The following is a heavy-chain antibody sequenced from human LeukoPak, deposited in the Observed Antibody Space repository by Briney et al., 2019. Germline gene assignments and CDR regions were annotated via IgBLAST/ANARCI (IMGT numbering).Heavy chain of an antibody. J-gene: IGHJ4*02. CDR3: ATFRLYNSAPDY. Sequence: GGSLRLSCAASGFTFSRYSMNWVRQAPGKGLEWVSYISSSSSNIYYADSVKGRFTISRDNAKNSLYPQVNSLRAEDTAVYYCATFRLYNSAPDYWGQGTLVTVSS. D-gene: IGHD6-19*01. CDR2: ISSSSSNI. V-gene: IGHV3-48*01. CDR1: GFTFSRYS.